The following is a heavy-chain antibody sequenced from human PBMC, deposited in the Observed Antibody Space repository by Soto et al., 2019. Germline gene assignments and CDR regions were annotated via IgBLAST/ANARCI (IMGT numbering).Heavy chain of an antibody. CDR2: ISAYNGNT. CDR3: ARAGHYYDSSGYAN. J-gene: IGHJ4*02. Sequence: QVKLVQSGAEVKKPGTSMKVSCKASGYTFGTSGISWIRQAPGQGLEWMGWISAYNGNTNYGQKLQDRVTMTTDTSTNTAYLGLRSLRSDDTAVYYCARAGHYYDSSGYANWGQGTLVTVSS. V-gene: IGHV1-18*01. D-gene: IGHD3-22*01. CDR1: GYTFGTSG.